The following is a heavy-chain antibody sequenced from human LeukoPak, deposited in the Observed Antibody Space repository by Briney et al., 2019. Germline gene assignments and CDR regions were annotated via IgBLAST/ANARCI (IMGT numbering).Heavy chain of an antibody. CDR1: GFTFSSYW. Sequence: GGSLRLFCAASGFTFSSYWMHWVRQAPGKGLVWVSRINTDGSITNYADSVKGRFTISRDNAKSTLYLQMNSLRAEDTAVYYCAKDQEDYFDYWGQGTLVTVSS. CDR3: AKDQEDYFDY. CDR2: INTDGSIT. V-gene: IGHV3-74*01. J-gene: IGHJ4*02.